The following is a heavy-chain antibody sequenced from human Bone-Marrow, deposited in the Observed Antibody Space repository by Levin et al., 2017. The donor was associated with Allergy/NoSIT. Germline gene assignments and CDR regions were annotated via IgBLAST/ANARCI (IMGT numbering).Heavy chain of an antibody. V-gene: IGHV3-30*18. CDR1: GLAFRSFG. D-gene: IGHD4-23*01. J-gene: IGHJ4*02. CDR3: TNAQFEGAVVSPDF. Sequence: SCVASGLAFRSFGMHWVRQAPGKGLEWVAVVSNDGSEEFYVESVKGRFTISRDNSKNTLYLQMNRLRVEDTAVYYCTNAQFEGAVVSPDFWGPGTAVIVSS. CDR2: VSNDGSEE.